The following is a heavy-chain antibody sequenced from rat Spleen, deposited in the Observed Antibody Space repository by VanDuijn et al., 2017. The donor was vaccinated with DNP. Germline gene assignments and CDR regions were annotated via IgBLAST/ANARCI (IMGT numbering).Heavy chain of an antibody. CDR1: GFSFRNYY. J-gene: IGHJ4*01. CDR3: ARVGDLHDGGSGDALDA. V-gene: IGHV5-25*01. D-gene: IGHD1-12*02. Sequence: EVQLVESGGGLVQPGRSLKLSCTASGFSFRNYYMAWVRQAPKKGLEWVAMVSHSDGITYYPDSVKGRFTISRDDARNTLYLQMNSLRSEDTATYYCARVGDLHDGGSGDALDAWGQGTSVTVSS. CDR2: VSHSDGIT.